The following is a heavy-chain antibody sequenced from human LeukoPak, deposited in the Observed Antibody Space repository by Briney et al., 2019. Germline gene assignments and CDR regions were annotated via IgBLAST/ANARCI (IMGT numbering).Heavy chain of an antibody. CDR3: AREPNYYDSSGHFDY. J-gene: IGHJ4*02. CDR2: IWYDGSNK. CDR1: GFTFSSYG. Sequence: PGGSLRPSCAASGFTFSSYGMHWVRQAPGKGLEWVAVIWYDGSNKYYADSVKGRFTISRDNSKNTLYLQMNSLRAEDTAVYYCAREPNYYDSSGHFDYWGQGTLVTVSS. D-gene: IGHD3-22*01. V-gene: IGHV3-33*01.